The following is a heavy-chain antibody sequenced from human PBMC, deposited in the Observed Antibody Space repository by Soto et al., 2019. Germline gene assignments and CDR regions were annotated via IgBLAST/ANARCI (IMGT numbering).Heavy chain of an antibody. V-gene: IGHV4-39*01. J-gene: IGHJ4*02. CDR3: ARVPSGSGSYRPYSYYFDY. D-gene: IGHD3-10*01. CDR2: IYYSGST. Sequence: SETLSLTCTVSGGSISSSSYYWGWIRQHPGKGLEWIGSIYYSGSTYYNPSLKSRVTISVDTSKNQFSLKLSSVTAADTAVYYCARVPSGSGSYRPYSYYFDYWGQGTLVTVSS. CDR1: GGSISSSSYY.